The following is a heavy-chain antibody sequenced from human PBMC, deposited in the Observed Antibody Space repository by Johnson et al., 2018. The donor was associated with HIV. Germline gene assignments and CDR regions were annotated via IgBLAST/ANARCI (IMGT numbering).Heavy chain of an antibody. D-gene: IGHD6-19*01. J-gene: IGHJ3*02. Sequence: VQLVESGGGLVQPGGSLRLSCAASGLTFSSYDMHWVRQATGKGLEWVSAIGTAGDTYYPGSVKGRFTISRDNSKNTLYLQMNSLRVEDTAVYYCARGRDFSSGLDGGAFDIWGQGTMVSVSS. V-gene: IGHV3-13*01. CDR3: ARGRDFSSGLDGGAFDI. CDR1: GLTFSSYD. CDR2: IGTAGDT.